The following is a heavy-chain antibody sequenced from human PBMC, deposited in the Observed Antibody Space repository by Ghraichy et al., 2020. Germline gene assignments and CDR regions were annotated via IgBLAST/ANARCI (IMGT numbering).Heavy chain of an antibody. V-gene: IGHV3-11*05. CDR3: AKDRGSSFWSDYYKGLFDY. Sequence: GRFTISRDNTKNSLYLQMNSLRAEDTAMYYCAKDRGSSFWSDYYKGLFDYWGQGTLVTVSS. D-gene: IGHD3-3*01. J-gene: IGHJ4*02.